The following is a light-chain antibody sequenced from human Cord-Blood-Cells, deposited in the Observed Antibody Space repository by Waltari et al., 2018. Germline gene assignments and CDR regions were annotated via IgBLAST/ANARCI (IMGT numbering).Light chain of an antibody. J-gene: IGLJ3*02. Sequence: QSALTQPAAVSGSPGQSIPISCTGTSRDVGSYKLVSWYQQHPGKAPKLMIYEGSKRPSGVSNRFSGSKSGNTASLTISGLQAEDEADYYCCSYAGSSNWVFGGGTKLTVL. CDR2: EGS. CDR3: CSYAGSSNWV. V-gene: IGLV2-23*01. CDR1: SRDVGSYKL.